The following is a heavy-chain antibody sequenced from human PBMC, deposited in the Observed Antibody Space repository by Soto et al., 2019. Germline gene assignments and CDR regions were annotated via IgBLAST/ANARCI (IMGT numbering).Heavy chain of an antibody. V-gene: IGHV4-4*07. J-gene: IGHJ6*02. CDR3: AREGNVVVVAATIYYYYGMDV. Sequence: QVQLQESGPGLVKPSETLSLTCTVSGGSISSYYWSWIRQPAGKGLGWIGRIYTSGSTNYNPSLKSRVTMSVDTSKNQFSLKLSSVTAADTAVYYCAREGNVVVVAATIYYYYGMDVWGQGTTVTVSS. D-gene: IGHD2-15*01. CDR2: IYTSGST. CDR1: GGSISSYY.